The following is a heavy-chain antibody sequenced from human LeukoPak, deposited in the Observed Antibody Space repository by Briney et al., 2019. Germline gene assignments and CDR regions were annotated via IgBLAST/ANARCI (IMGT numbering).Heavy chain of an antibody. D-gene: IGHD6-13*01. CDR1: GGSVSSGSYY. Sequence: PSETLSLTCTVSGGSVSSGSYYWSWIRQPPGKGLEWIGYIYYSGSTNYNPSLKSRVTISVDTSKNQFSLKLSSVTAADTAVYYCARAGIAAAGDWVYFDYWGQGTLVTVSS. J-gene: IGHJ4*02. CDR2: IYYSGST. CDR3: ARAGIAAAGDWVYFDY. V-gene: IGHV4-61*01.